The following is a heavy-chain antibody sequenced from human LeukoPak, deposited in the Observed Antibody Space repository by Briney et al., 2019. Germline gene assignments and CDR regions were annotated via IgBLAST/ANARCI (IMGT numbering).Heavy chain of an antibody. CDR2: IYHSGST. Sequence: SETLSLTCTVSGYSISSGYYWGWIRQPPGKGLEWIGSIYHSGSTYYNPSLKSRVTISVDTSKNQFSLKLSSVTAADTAVYYCARDLGIAARPDYWGQGSLVTVSS. CDR3: ARDLGIAARPDY. CDR1: GYSISSGYY. J-gene: IGHJ4*02. V-gene: IGHV4-38-2*02. D-gene: IGHD6-6*01.